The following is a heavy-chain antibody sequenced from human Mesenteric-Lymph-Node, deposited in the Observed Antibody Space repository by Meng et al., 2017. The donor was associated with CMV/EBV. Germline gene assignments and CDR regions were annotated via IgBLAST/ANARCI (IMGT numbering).Heavy chain of an antibody. Sequence: SETLSLTCTVSGYSISSGYYWGWIRQPPGKGLEWIGSIYYSGSTYYNPSLKSRVTISVDTSKNQFSLKLSSVTAADTAVYYCARDLACSSTSCPIYYYYGMDVWGQGTTVTVSS. CDR2: IYYSGST. CDR3: ARDLACSSTSCPIYYYYGMDV. V-gene: IGHV4-38-2*02. CDR1: GYSISSGYY. D-gene: IGHD2-2*01. J-gene: IGHJ6*02.